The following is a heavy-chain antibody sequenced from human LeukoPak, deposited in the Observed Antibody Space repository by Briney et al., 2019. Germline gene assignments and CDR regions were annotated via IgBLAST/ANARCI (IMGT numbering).Heavy chain of an antibody. V-gene: IGHV1-24*01. CDR3: ASNGMVRGVVPSAHYYYYMDV. J-gene: IGHJ6*03. CDR1: GYTLTELS. Sequence: GASVKVSCKVSGYTLTELSMHWVRQAPGKGLEWMGGFDPEDGETIYAQKFQGRVTMTEDTSTDTAYMELSSLRSEDTAVYYCASNGMVRGVVPSAHYYYYMDVWGKGTTVTVSS. D-gene: IGHD3-10*01. CDR2: FDPEDGET.